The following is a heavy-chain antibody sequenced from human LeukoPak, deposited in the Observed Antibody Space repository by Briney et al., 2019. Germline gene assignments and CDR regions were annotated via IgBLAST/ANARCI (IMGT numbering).Heavy chain of an antibody. CDR1: GFTFSSYA. CDR2: ISYDGSNT. Sequence: PGGSLRLSCAASGFTFSSYAMHWVRQAPGTGLEWVAVISYDGSNTYYADSVKGRFTISRDNSKNTLYLQMNSLRPEDTAVYYCARGKYSSSWFPVYCWGQGTLVTVSS. CDR3: ARGKYSSSWFPVYC. J-gene: IGHJ4*02. V-gene: IGHV3-30-3*01. D-gene: IGHD6-13*01.